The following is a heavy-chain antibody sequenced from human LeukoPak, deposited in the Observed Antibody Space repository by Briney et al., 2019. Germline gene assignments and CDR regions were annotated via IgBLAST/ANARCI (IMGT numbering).Heavy chain of an antibody. CDR2: IYHSGST. J-gene: IGHJ4*02. CDR3: TRDSIGSSGWYLIGY. V-gene: IGHV4-38-2*02. Sequence: SETLSLTCTVSSYSISSGYYWGWIRQPPGKGLEWLGDIYHSGSTYYNPSLKSRVTILVDTSKNQFSLRLSSVTAADTAVYYCTRDSIGSSGWYLIGYWGQGTLVTVSS. CDR1: SYSISSGYY. D-gene: IGHD6-19*01.